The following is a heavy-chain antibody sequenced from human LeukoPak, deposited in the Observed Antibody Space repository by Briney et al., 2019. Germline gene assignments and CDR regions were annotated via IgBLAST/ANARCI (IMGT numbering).Heavy chain of an antibody. Sequence: GGSLRLSCTPSGFTFGDYAMSWFRQAPGKGLEWVGFIRSKTFGGTTEYAASVKGGFSMSRDDSKSVASLQMNSLKIEDTAVYYCTRDLWWELQPGLPSDSFHIWGQGTLVTDSS. CDR3: TRDLWWELQPGLPSDSFHI. V-gene: IGHV3-49*03. D-gene: IGHD1-26*01. CDR2: IRSKTFGGTT. CDR1: GFTFGDYA. J-gene: IGHJ3*02.